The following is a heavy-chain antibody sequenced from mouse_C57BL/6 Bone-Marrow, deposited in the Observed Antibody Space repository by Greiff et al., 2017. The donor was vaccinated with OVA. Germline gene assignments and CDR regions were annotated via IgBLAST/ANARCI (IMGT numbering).Heavy chain of an antibody. V-gene: IGHV1-81*01. CDR3: AMRDDFLGY. D-gene: IGHD2-13*01. CDR2: TYPRSGNT. J-gene: IGHJ4*01. Sequence: QVQLQQSGAELARPGASVKLSCKASGYTFTSYGISWVKQRTGQGLEWIGETYPRSGNTYYNEKFKGKATLTADKSSSTAYMELRSLTSEDAAVCFCAMRDDFLGYWGQGTSVTVSS. CDR1: GYTFTSYG.